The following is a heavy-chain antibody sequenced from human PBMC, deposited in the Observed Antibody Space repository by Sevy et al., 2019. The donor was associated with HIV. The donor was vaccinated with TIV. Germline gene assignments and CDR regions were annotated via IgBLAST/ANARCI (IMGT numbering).Heavy chain of an antibody. CDR2: ISWNSGSI. D-gene: IGHD6-19*01. CDR1: GFTFDDYA. J-gene: IGHJ3*02. V-gene: IGHV3-9*03. Sequence: GGSLRLSCAASGFTFDDYAMHWVRQAPGKGLEWVSGISWNSGSIGYADSVKGRFTISRDNAKSSLYLQMNSLRAEDMALYYCAKDRYSSGRGGAFDIWGQGTMVTVSS. CDR3: AKDRYSSGRGGAFDI.